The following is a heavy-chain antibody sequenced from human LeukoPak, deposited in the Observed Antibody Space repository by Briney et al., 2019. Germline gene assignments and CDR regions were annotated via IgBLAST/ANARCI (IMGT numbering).Heavy chain of an antibody. J-gene: IGHJ4*02. V-gene: IGHV1-18*01. CDR3: ARKGVAATPTDGSSGWYYLFDY. Sequence: GASVKVSCKASGYTFTSYGISWVRQAPGQGLEWMGWISAYNGNTNYAQKLQGRVTMTTDTSTSTAYMELRSLRSDDTAVYYCARKGVAATPTDGSSGWYYLFDYWGQGTLVTVSS. CDR2: ISAYNGNT. CDR1: GYTFTSYG. D-gene: IGHD6-19*01.